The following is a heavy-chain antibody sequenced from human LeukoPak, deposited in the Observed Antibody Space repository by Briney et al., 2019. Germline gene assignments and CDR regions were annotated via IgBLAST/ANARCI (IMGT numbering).Heavy chain of an antibody. D-gene: IGHD3-22*01. CDR2: ISGSGGST. CDR3: AKEFDAVVITTDAFDI. Sequence: GGSLRLSCAASGFTFSSYAMSWVRQAPGKGLEWVSAISGSGGSTYYADSVKGRFTISRDNSKSTLYLQMNSLRAEDTAVYYCAKEFDAVVITTDAFDIWGQGTMVTVSS. CDR1: GFTFSSYA. V-gene: IGHV3-23*01. J-gene: IGHJ3*02.